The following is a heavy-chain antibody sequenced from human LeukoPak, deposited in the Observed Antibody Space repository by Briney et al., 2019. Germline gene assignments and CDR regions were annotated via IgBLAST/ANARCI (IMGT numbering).Heavy chain of an antibody. V-gene: IGHV3-30*02. J-gene: IGHJ5*02. CDR3: ARDHTGWFDP. D-gene: IGHD2-8*02. Sequence: GGSLRLSCAASGFTFSNYGMHWVRQAPGKGLEWVAFIRYDGSNKYYADSVKGRLTISRDNSKNTLYLQMISLRAEDTAVYYCARDHTGWFDPWGQGTLVTVSS. CDR2: IRYDGSNK. CDR1: GFTFSNYG.